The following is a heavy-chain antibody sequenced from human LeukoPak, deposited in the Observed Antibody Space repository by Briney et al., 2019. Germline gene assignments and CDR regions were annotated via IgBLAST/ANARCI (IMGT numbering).Heavy chain of an antibody. CDR3: ASKDSTNYHYGALDI. CDR2: INHSGST. CDR1: RGSFSGYY. J-gene: IGHJ3*02. Sequence: SETLSLTCAVYRGSFSGYYWSWIRQSPEKGLEWIGEINHSGSTNYNPSLNSRVTISVDRSKNQFSLKLNSVTAADTAVYFCASKDSTNYHYGALDIWGRGTTVTVSS. V-gene: IGHV4-34*01. D-gene: IGHD3-22*01.